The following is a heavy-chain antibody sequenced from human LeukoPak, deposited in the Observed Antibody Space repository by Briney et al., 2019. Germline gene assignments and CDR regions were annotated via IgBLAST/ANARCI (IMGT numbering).Heavy chain of an antibody. Sequence: PGGSLRLSCAASGFTFSNYGMHWVRQAPGKGLEWVALIWFDGSEKYYSDSVKGRFTISRDNSENTLYLQMNRVRGEDTGVYYCARRESPKDYCGKSVFDFWGQGTLVTVSS. D-gene: IGHD4-23*01. J-gene: IGHJ4*02. CDR1: GFTFSNYG. CDR2: IWFDGSEK. V-gene: IGHV3-33*01. CDR3: ARRESPKDYCGKSVFDF.